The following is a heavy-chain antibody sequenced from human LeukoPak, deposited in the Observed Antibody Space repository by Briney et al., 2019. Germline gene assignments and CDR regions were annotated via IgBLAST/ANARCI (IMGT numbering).Heavy chain of an antibody. CDR1: GYTFTSYA. Sequence: ASVKVSCKASGYTFTSYAMNWVRQAPGQGLEWMGWINTNTGNPTYAQGFTGRFVFSLDTSVSTAYLQISSLKAEDTAVYYCARAFDPVVPAAITSDYWGQGTPVTVSS. J-gene: IGHJ4*02. CDR2: INTNTGNP. V-gene: IGHV7-4-1*02. CDR3: ARAFDPVVPAAITSDY. D-gene: IGHD2-2*02.